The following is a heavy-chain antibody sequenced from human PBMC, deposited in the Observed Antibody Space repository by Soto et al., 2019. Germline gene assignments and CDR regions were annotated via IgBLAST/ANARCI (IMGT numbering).Heavy chain of an antibody. Sequence: PGGSLRLSCAASGFTFSSYAMHWVRQAPGKGLEWVALISYDGSDKDYADSVKGRFTISRDNSKNTLFLQMNSLRAEDTAIYYCAKVRYSGTYWDSWGQGALVTVSS. D-gene: IGHD5-12*01. CDR2: ISYDGSDK. CDR3: AKVRYSGTYWDS. CDR1: GFTFSSYA. V-gene: IGHV3-30-3*01. J-gene: IGHJ4*02.